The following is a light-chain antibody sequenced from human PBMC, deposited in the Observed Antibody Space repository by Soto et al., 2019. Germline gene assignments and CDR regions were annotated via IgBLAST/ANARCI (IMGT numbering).Light chain of an antibody. CDR2: AAS. CDR3: QQSHGIPHT. CDR1: QTISTY. V-gene: IGKV1-39*01. J-gene: IGKJ2*01. Sequence: DIQMTQSPSSLSACVGDRVTITCRSSQTISTYLNWYQQKPGKAPKLLIYAASTLQSGVPSRFSGSGSGTDFTLTINSLQPEDFATYYCQQSHGIPHTFGQGTKLEIK.